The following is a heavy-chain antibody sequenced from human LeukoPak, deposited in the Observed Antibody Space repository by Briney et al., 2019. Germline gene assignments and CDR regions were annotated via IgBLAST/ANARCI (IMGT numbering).Heavy chain of an antibody. Sequence: GGSLSLSCAGSGFTFSSYGMHWVRQAPGKGLKWVAVISYDGSNKYYADSVKGRFTISRDNSKNTLYLQVNSLRAEDTAVDYCAKDGEDIVVVPAAKGDYYYGMDVWGKGTPVTVSS. D-gene: IGHD2-2*01. CDR1: GFTFSSYG. CDR3: AKDGEDIVVVPAAKGDYYYGMDV. CDR2: ISYDGSNK. V-gene: IGHV3-30*18. J-gene: IGHJ6*04.